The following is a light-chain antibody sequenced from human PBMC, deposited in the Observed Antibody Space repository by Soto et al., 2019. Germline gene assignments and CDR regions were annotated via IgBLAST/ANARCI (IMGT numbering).Light chain of an antibody. J-gene: IGLJ1*01. CDR2: EVS. Sequence: QSLLPQRDSASGSPGQSITISCTGTRPDASGYNYVSWYQQHPGKAPKLMIYEVSNRPSGVSNRFSGSESGNTASLTISGLQAEDEADYYCSSYTSSSTPYVFGTGTKVTVL. CDR3: SSYTSSSTPYV. CDR1: RPDASGYNY. V-gene: IGLV2-14*01.